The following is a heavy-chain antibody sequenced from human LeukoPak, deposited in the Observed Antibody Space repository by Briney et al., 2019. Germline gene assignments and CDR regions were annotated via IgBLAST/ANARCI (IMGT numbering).Heavy chain of an antibody. V-gene: IGHV3-33*01. CDR2: IWGDGSNK. CDR3: ARVVSYYGSSYRLLDL. D-gene: IGHD3-10*01. J-gene: IGHJ2*01. CDR1: GLSFSTYG. Sequence: GRSLRLSCEASGLSFSTYGMHWVRQAPGKGLEWVALIWGDGSNKHYADTVKGTFTISRDNSKNTMYLQMDSLRVEDTAVYYCARVVSYYGSSYRLLDLWGRGTLVTVSS.